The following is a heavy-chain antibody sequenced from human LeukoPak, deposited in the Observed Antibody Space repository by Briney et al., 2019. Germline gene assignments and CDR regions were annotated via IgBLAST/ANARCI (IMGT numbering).Heavy chain of an antibody. Sequence: PGGSLRLSYAASGFTFSSYGMHWVRQAPGKGLEWVAFIRYDGSNKYYADSVKGRFTISRDNSKNTLYLQMNSLRAEDTAVYYCAKDYDIFGVVYDAFDIWGQGTMVTVSS. CDR3: AKDYDIFGVVYDAFDI. CDR1: GFTFSSYG. CDR2: IRYDGSNK. J-gene: IGHJ3*02. D-gene: IGHD3-3*02. V-gene: IGHV3-30*02.